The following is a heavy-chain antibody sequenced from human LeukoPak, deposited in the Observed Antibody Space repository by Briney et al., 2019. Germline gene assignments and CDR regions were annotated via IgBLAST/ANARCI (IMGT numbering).Heavy chain of an antibody. V-gene: IGHV3-30*18. CDR3: AKARVLRYFDWLLSPYYYGMDV. CDR1: GFTFSSYG. CDR2: ISYDGSNK. D-gene: IGHD3-9*01. Sequence: GPLRLSCAASGFTFSSYGMHWVRQAPGKGLEWVAVISYDGSNKYYADSVKGRFTISRDNSKNTLYLQMNSLRAEDTAVYYCAKARVLRYFDWLLSPYYYGMDVWGKGTTVTVSS. J-gene: IGHJ6*04.